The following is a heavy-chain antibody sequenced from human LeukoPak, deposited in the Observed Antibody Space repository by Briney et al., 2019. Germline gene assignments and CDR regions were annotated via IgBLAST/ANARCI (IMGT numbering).Heavy chain of an antibody. D-gene: IGHD5-12*01. CDR1: GFTFSSYS. J-gene: IGHJ4*02. CDR3: ARVLRGYSGYEEFSPFDY. Sequence: GGSLRLSCAASGFTFSSYSMNWVRQAPGKGLEWVSSISSSSSYIYYADSVKGRFTIFRDNAKNSLYLQMNSLRAEDTAVYYCARVLRGYSGYEEFSPFDYWGQGTLVTVSS. CDR2: ISSSSSYI. V-gene: IGHV3-21*01.